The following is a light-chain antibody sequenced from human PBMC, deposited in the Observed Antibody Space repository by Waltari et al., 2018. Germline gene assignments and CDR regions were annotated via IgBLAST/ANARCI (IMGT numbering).Light chain of an antibody. V-gene: IGLV2-14*03. CDR1: TSDVGAYNY. Sequence: SALTQPASVSESPGQSITISCTGTTSDVGAYNYVSWYQQHPGKAPKLMIYDVTNRPSGVSNRFSGSKSGNTASLTISGLQAEDEADYYCSSFTSSSTWVFGGGTKLTVL. CDR3: SSFTSSSTWV. J-gene: IGLJ3*02. CDR2: DVT.